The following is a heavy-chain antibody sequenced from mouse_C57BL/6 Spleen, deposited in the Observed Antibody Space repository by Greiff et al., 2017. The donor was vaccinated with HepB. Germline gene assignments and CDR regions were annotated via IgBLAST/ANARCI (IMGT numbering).Heavy chain of an antibody. CDR3: ARRGDYGRPYAMDY. D-gene: IGHD1-1*01. Sequence: VQLQQSGAELVRPGTSVKVSCKASGYAFTNYLIEWVKQRPGQGLEWIGVINPGSGGTNYNEKFKGKATLTADKSSSTAYMQRSSLKSEDSAVYFCARRGDYGRPYAMDYWGQGTSVTVSS. CDR1: GYAFTNYL. V-gene: IGHV1-54*01. CDR2: INPGSGGT. J-gene: IGHJ4*01.